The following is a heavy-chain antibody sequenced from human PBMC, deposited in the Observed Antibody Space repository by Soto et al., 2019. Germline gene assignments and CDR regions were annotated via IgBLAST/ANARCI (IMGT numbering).Heavy chain of an antibody. J-gene: IGHJ3*02. Sequence: GGSLRLSCAASGFTFSSYSMNWVRQVPGKGLEWVSYISSSSSTIYYADSVKGRFTISRDNAKNSLYLQMNSLRAEDTAVYYCAYNYALSDDAFDIWGQGTMVTVSS. CDR3: AYNYALSDDAFDI. V-gene: IGHV3-48*01. CDR2: ISSSSSTI. D-gene: IGHD1-20*01. CDR1: GFTFSSYS.